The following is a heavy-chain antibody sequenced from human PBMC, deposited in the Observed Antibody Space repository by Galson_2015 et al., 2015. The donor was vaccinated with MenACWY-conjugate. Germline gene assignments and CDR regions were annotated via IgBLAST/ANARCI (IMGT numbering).Heavy chain of an antibody. Sequence: ETLSLTCTVSGGSISSSSYYWGWIRQPPGKGLEWIGSIYYSGSTYYNPSLKSRVTISVDTSKNQFSLKLSSVTAADTAVYYCARDLAGGGVGPWGQGTLVTVSS. J-gene: IGHJ5*02. CDR3: ARDLAGGGVGP. V-gene: IGHV4-39*07. CDR1: GGSISSSSYY. D-gene: IGHD3-16*01. CDR2: IYYSGST.